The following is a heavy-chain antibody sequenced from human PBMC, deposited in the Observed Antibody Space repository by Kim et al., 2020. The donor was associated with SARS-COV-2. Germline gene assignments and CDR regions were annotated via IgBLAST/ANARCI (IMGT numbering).Heavy chain of an antibody. Sequence: SETLSLTCAVYGGSFSGYYWSWIRQPPGKGLEWIGEINHSGSTNYNPSLKSRVTISVDTSKNQFSLKLSSVTAADTAVYYCARTRGYCSSTSCYMWMDGWGKGTTVTVSS. D-gene: IGHD2-2*02. CDR2: INHSGST. V-gene: IGHV4-34*01. CDR3: ARTRGYCSSTSCYMWMDG. CDR1: GGSFSGYY. J-gene: IGHJ6*04.